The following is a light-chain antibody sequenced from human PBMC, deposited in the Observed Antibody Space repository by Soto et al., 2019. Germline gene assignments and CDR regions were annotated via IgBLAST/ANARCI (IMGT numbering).Light chain of an antibody. CDR1: SSNIGAGYN. Sequence: QSVLTQPPSVSGAPGQRVTISCTGSSSNIGAGYNVHWYQQLPGTAPKLLIYGNSNRPSGVPDRFSGSKSGTSSSLAITGLQAADDSDYYSQSYDSGLSGSVFGRGTKLTVL. CDR3: QSYDSGLSGSV. J-gene: IGLJ3*02. V-gene: IGLV1-40*01. CDR2: GNS.